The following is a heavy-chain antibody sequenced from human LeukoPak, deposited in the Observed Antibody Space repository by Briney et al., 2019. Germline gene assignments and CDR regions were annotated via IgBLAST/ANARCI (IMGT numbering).Heavy chain of an antibody. Sequence: GGSLRLSCAASGFTFSSYWMSWVGQAPGKGLEGVANIKEDGSEKCYVDSLKGRFTISRDNAKNSLYLQMNGLRAEDTAVYYCARDKEVGSTTGSLFDYWGQGTLVTVSS. CDR1: GFTFSSYW. V-gene: IGHV3-7*01. J-gene: IGHJ4*02. CDR3: ARDKEVGSTTGSLFDY. CDR2: IKEDGSEK. D-gene: IGHD1-26*01.